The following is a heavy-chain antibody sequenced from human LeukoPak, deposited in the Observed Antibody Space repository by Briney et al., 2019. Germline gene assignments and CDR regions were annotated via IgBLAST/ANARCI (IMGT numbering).Heavy chain of an antibody. CDR3: ARGLGRFEFFDE. D-gene: IGHD3-16*01. CDR1: GFNFDDYG. Sequence: GESLRLSCAPSGFNFDDYGMAWVRQPPGKGLQWISCMNWRGTVIEYADSAKGRFTISRDNAKNSLHLQMNSLRDEDTALYYCARGLGRFEFFDEWGQGVLVSVSS. J-gene: IGHJ4*02. V-gene: IGHV3-20*04. CDR2: MNWRGTVI.